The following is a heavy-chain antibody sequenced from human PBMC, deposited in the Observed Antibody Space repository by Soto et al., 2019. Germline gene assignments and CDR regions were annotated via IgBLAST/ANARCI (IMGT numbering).Heavy chain of an antibody. J-gene: IGHJ3*02. CDR3: AGFEIAGYSSGTSAFDI. CDR1: GGTFSSYA. V-gene: IGHV1-69*12. CDR2: IIPIFGTA. Sequence: QVQLVQSGAAVKKPGSSVKVSCKASGGTFSSYAISWVRQAPGQGLEWMGGIIPIFGTANYAQKFQGRVTITADESTSTAYMELSSLSSEDTAVYYCAGFEIAGYSSGTSAFDIWGQGTMVTASS. D-gene: IGHD6-19*01.